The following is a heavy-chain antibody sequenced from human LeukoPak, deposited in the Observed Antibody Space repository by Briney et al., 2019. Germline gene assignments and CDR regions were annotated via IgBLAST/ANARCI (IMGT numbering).Heavy chain of an antibody. J-gene: IGHJ4*02. CDR2: FYHSGST. Sequence: SETLSLTCTVSGYSISSGFYWGWIRQPPGKGLEWVRTFYHSGSTHYNPSLKSRVTISVDTSKNQFSLRLSSVTVADTAVYFCARASYSDYVVNYWGQGILVTVSS. CDR3: ARASYSDYVVNY. D-gene: IGHD4-11*01. CDR1: GYSISSGFY. V-gene: IGHV4-38-2*02.